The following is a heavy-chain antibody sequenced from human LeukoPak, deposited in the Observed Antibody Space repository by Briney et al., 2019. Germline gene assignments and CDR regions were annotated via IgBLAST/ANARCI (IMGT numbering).Heavy chain of an antibody. J-gene: IGHJ5*02. Sequence: MPSETLSLTCTVSGGSISSYYWSWIRQPPGKGLEWIGYIYDSGSTNYNPSLKSRVTISVDTSKKQFSLKLSSVTAADTAVYYCARRYSGSYGWFDPWGQGTLVTVSS. CDR1: GGSISSYY. D-gene: IGHD1-26*01. CDR2: IYDSGST. CDR3: ARRYSGSYGWFDP. V-gene: IGHV4-59*01.